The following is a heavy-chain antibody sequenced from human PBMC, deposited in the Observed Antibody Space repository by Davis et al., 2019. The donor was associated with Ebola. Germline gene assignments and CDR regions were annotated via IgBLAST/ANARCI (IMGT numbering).Heavy chain of an antibody. D-gene: IGHD2-8*01. J-gene: IGHJ4*02. Sequence: GGSLRLSCAASGFTFNIFDMHWVRQAPGKGLEWVAVISYDGSNKYYADSVKGRFTISRDNSKNTLYLQMNSLRAEDTAVYYCAKDGSSLMAHWGQGTLVTVSS. CDR1: GFTFNIFD. CDR2: ISYDGSNK. CDR3: AKDGSSLMAH. V-gene: IGHV3-30*18.